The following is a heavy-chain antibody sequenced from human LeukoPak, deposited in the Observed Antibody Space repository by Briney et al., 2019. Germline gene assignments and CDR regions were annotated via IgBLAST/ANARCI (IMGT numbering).Heavy chain of an antibody. CDR1: GGSFSSSSYY. J-gene: IGHJ3*02. CDR2: MYYSGST. Sequence: SETLSLTCTVSGGSFSSSSYYWGWIRQPPGKGLEWIGSMYYSGSTYYNASLKSRVTISVDTSKNQFSLKLSSVTAADTAVYYCARHFDRDGYKSNAFDIWGQGTMVTVSS. CDR3: ARHFDRDGYKSNAFDI. V-gene: IGHV4-39*01. D-gene: IGHD5-24*01.